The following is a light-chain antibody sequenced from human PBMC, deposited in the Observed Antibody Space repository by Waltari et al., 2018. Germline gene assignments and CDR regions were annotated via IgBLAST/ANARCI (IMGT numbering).Light chain of an antibody. CDR1: QSFSSW. Sequence: CRAIQSFSSWLARYRHEPGKAPKFLMYTASSLESGVPSRFSGSGSGTEFTLTISSLQPDDFATYYCQQYHSYPYTFGQGTKLEIK. V-gene: IGKV1-5*03. CDR2: TAS. CDR3: QQYHSYPYT. J-gene: IGKJ2*01.